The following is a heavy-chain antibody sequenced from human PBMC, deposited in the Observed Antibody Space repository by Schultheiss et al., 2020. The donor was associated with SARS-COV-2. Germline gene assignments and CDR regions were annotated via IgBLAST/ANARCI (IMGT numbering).Heavy chain of an antibody. CDR3: ARDSSYSSSTPRLWYFDL. Sequence: SETLSLTCAVYGGSFSGYYWSWIRQPPGKGLEWIGSIYYSGSTNYNPSLKSRVTISVDTSKNQFSLKLSSVTAADTAVYYCARDSSYSSSTPRLWYFDLWGRGTLVTVSS. CDR2: IYYSGST. J-gene: IGHJ2*01. D-gene: IGHD6-6*01. CDR1: GGSFSGYY. V-gene: IGHV4-34*11.